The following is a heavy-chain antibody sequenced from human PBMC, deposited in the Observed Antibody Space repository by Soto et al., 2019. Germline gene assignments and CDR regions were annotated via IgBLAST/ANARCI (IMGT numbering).Heavy chain of an antibody. D-gene: IGHD3-3*01. CDR3: ARGNDIGRFLEWLPITYYYYGMDV. CDR2: MNPNSGNT. Sequence: GASVKVSCKASGYTFTSYDINWVRQATGQGLEWMGWMNPNSGNTGYAQKFQGRVTMTRNTSISTAYMELSSLRSEDTAVYYCARGNDIGRFLEWLPITYYYYGMDVWGQGTTVTVSS. V-gene: IGHV1-8*01. CDR1: GYTFTSYD. J-gene: IGHJ6*02.